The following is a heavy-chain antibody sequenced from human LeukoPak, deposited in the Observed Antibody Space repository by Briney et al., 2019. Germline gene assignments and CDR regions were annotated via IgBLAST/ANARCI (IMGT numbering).Heavy chain of an antibody. CDR2: INPNSGGT. Sequence: GASVRVSCKASGYTFTGYYMHWVRQAPGQGLEWMGRINPNSGGTNYAQKFQGRVTMTRDTSISTAYMELSRLRSDDTAAYYCATGQYYYDSSGYYYPDYWGQGTLVTVSS. D-gene: IGHD3-22*01. CDR3: ATGQYYYDSSGYYYPDY. J-gene: IGHJ4*02. V-gene: IGHV1-2*06. CDR1: GYTFTGYY.